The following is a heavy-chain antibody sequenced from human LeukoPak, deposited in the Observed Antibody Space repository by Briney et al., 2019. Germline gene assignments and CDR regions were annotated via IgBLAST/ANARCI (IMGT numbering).Heavy chain of an antibody. CDR3: ARDGVYGGRKDY. Sequence: GRSLRLSCAASGFTFSSYAMHWVRQAPGKGLEWVAVISYDGSNKYYADSVKGRFTISRDNSKNTLYLQMNSLRAEDTAVYYCARDGVYGGRKDYWGQGTLVTVSS. V-gene: IGHV3-30*04. CDR1: GFTFSSYA. CDR2: ISYDGSNK. J-gene: IGHJ4*02. D-gene: IGHD4-23*01.